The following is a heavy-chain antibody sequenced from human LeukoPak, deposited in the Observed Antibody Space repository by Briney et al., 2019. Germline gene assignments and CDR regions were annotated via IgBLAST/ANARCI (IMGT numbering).Heavy chain of an antibody. CDR3: ARVKGYYNILTGYYLSDAFDI. D-gene: IGHD3-9*01. J-gene: IGHJ3*02. CDR1: GYTFISYG. CDR2: ISAYNGDT. Sequence: ASVKVSCKASGYTFISYGITWVRQAPGQGLEWMGWISAYNGDTNYAQKLQGRVTMTTDTSTTTAYMELRSLRSDDTAVYYCARVKGYYNILTGYYLSDAFDIRGQGTMVTVSS. V-gene: IGHV1-18*01.